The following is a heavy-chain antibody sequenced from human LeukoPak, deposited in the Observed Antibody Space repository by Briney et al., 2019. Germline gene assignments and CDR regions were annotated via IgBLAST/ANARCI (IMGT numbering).Heavy chain of an antibody. CDR2: IYHSGST. V-gene: IGHV4-30-2*01. CDR3: ASLYSGYGVSFDY. D-gene: IGHD5-12*01. Sequence: SETLSLTCAVSGGSISSGGYSWSWIRQPPGKGLEWIGYIYHSGSTYYNPSLKSRDTISVDRSKNQFSLKLSSVTAADTAVYYCASLYSGYGVSFDYWGQGTLVTVSS. CDR1: GGSISSGGYS. J-gene: IGHJ4*02.